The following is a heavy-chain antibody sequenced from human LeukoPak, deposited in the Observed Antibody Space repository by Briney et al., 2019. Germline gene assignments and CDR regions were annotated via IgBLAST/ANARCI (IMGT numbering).Heavy chain of an antibody. D-gene: IGHD4-11*01. CDR1: GYTLTELS. Sequence: ASVKVSCKVSGYTLTELSMDWVRQAPGKGLEWMGGFDPEDGETIYAQKFQGRVTMTEDTSTDTAYMELSSLRSEDTAVYYCARVIREIHDNYVPLRYYYYGMDVWGQGTTVTVSS. CDR2: FDPEDGET. J-gene: IGHJ6*02. V-gene: IGHV1-24*01. CDR3: ARVIREIHDNYVPLRYYYYGMDV.